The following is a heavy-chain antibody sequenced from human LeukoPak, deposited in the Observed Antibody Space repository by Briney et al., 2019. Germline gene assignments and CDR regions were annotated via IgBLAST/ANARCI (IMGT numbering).Heavy chain of an antibody. D-gene: IGHD5-12*01. J-gene: IGHJ4*02. CDR2: ISGSGGST. Sequence: GGSLRLSCAASGFTFSSYAMSWVRQAPGKGLEWVSAISGSGGSTYYADSVKGRFTISRDNSKNSLYLQVNSLRVDDTGIYYCAKYSGYNLEYWGQGTLVTVSP. CDR1: GFTFSSYA. CDR3: AKYSGYNLEY. V-gene: IGHV3-23*01.